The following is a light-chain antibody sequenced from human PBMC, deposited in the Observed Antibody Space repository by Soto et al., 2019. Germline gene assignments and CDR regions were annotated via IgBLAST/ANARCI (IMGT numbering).Light chain of an antibody. J-gene: IGLJ3*02. CDR1: SSNIGSNY. CDR2: NNN. CDR3: AAWDDSLSGV. Sequence: QSVLTQPPSASGAPGQRVTISCSGSSSNIGSNYVYWYQQFPGRAPKLLMYNNNQRPSGVPDRFSGSKSGTSASLAISGLRSEDEADYYCAAWDDSLSGVFGGGTKVTVL. V-gene: IGLV1-47*02.